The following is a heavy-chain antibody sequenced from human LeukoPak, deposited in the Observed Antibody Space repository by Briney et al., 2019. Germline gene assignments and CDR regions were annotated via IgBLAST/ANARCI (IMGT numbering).Heavy chain of an antibody. V-gene: IGHV3-30*18. D-gene: IGHD6-19*01. CDR2: ISYDGSNK. CDR1: GFTFSSYG. Sequence: GGSLRLSCAASGFTFSSYGMHWVRQAPGKGLEWVAVISYDGSNKYYADSVKGRFTISRDNSKNTLYLQMNSLRAEDTAVYYCAKDRAGAFDTWGQGTMVTVSS. J-gene: IGHJ3*02. CDR3: AKDRAGAFDT.